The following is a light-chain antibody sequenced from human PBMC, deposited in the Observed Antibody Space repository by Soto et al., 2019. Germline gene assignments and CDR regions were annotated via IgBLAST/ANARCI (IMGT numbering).Light chain of an antibody. J-gene: IGKJ4*01. V-gene: IGKV1-39*01. Sequence: DIQMTQSPSSLSASVGDRVTITCRASQSISSYLNWYQQKPGKAPKLLIYAASSLQSGVPSRFSGSGSGTGFTITISRLQTEDFATYYGQQSYSTPLTFGGGTKVEIK. CDR2: AAS. CDR3: QQSYSTPLT. CDR1: QSISSY.